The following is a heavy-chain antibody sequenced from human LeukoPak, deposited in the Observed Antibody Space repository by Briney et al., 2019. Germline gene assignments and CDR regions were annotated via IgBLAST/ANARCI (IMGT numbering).Heavy chain of an antibody. Sequence: SETLSLTCTVSGGSISSYYWSWIRQPPGKGLEWIGYIYYSGSTNYNPSLKSRVTISVDTSKNQFSLKLSSVTAADTAVYYCARASYQSRSLINYRGQGTLVTVSS. D-gene: IGHD2-2*01. J-gene: IGHJ4*02. CDR2: IYYSGST. CDR1: GGSISSYY. V-gene: IGHV4-59*01. CDR3: ARASYQSRSLINY.